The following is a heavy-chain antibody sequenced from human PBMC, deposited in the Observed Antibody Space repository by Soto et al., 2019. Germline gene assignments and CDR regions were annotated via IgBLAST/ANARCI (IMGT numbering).Heavy chain of an antibody. D-gene: IGHD1-26*01. CDR2: VNWNGGST. J-gene: IGHJ4*02. Sequence: RHGGSLRLSCAASGLTFSNYWMSWARQAPGKGLEWVSGVNWNGGSTGYADSVKGRFTISRDNAKNSLYLQMNSLRAEVTAFYYCVRGASLNFDYWGQGTLVTVSS. V-gene: IGHV3-20*04. CDR3: VRGASLNFDY. CDR1: GLTFSNYW.